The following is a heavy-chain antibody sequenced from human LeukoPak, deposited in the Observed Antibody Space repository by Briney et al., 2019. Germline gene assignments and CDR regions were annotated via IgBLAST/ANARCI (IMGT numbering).Heavy chain of an antibody. J-gene: IGHJ3*02. D-gene: IGHD2-2*02. CDR1: GGSISGNDYH. V-gene: IGHV4-39*01. CDR3: VRFINSFHTYHI. CDR2: IFYTGGT. Sequence: SETLSLTCTVAGGSISGNDYHWGWIRQPPGKGLEWIATIFYTGGTYYNPSLKSRVTISVDTSKNQFSLNLNSVTAADTAVYFCVRFINSFHTYHIWGQGTMVAVSS.